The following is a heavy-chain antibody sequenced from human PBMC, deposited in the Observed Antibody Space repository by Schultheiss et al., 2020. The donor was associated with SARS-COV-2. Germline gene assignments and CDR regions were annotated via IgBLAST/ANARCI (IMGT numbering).Heavy chain of an antibody. V-gene: IGHV3-48*03. D-gene: IGHD6-19*01. CDR1: GFTFSSYE. CDR2: IFTGGRGL. CDR3: ARAFFSSGSHEVDY. J-gene: IGHJ4*02. Sequence: GGSLRLSCAASGFTFSSYEMNWVRQAPGKGLEWVAWIFTGGRGLYADSVKGRFTISRDNAKNSLYLQMNSLRAEDTAVYYCARAFFSSGSHEVDYWGQGTLVTVSS.